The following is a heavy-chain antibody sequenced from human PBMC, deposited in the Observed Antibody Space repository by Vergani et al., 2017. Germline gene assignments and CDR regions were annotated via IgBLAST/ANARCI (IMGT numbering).Heavy chain of an antibody. CDR3: ASDTHSGQRADR. CDR1: FDSIRNLY. J-gene: IGHJ5*02. V-gene: IGHV4-59*11. D-gene: IGHD6-19*01. CDR2: IHYSENT. Sequence: QVQLQESGPGLVKSSETLSLTCSVSFDSIRNLYCNWIRQPQGKGLEWIGSIHYSENTNYNPSLKTRVTISVYTSKNQFSLTLTSVTAADTAVYYCASDTHSGQRADRWGQGILVTVTS.